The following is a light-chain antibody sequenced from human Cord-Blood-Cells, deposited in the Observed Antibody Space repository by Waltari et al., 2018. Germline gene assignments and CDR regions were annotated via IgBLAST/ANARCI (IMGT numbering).Light chain of an antibody. V-gene: IGLV3-19*01. Sequence: SSELTQDPVVSVALGQTVSITCQGDSLRSYYASWYQQKPGQAPVLVIYGKNNRPSGIPDRFSGSSSGNTASLTITGAQAEDEADYYCNSRDSSGNHVVFGGGTKLTVL. CDR1: SLRSYY. CDR3: NSRDSSGNHVV. CDR2: GKN. J-gene: IGLJ2*01.